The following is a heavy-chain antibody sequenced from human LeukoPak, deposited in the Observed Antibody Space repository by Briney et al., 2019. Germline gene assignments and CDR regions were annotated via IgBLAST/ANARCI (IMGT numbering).Heavy chain of an antibody. CDR2: ISYSGST. CDR1: GGSISGSSYY. D-gene: IGHD2-21*02. CDR3: ARGLALGVTLDY. Sequence: SETLSLTCTVSGGSISGSSYYWGWIRQPPGKGLEWIGSISYSGSTYYNPSLKSRVTISVDTSKNQFSLKLSSVTAADTAVYYCARGLALGVTLDYWGQGTLVTVSS. J-gene: IGHJ4*02. V-gene: IGHV4-39*07.